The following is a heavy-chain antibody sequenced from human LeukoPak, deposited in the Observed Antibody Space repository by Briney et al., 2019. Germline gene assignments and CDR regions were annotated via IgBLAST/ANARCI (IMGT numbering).Heavy chain of an antibody. V-gene: IGHV4-59*01. J-gene: IGHJ3*02. D-gene: IGHD3-3*01. CDR2: VYYSGSN. CDR3: ARQDFWSGFGAFDI. CDR1: GGSISSYY. Sequence: SETLSLTCTASGGSISSYYWSWIRQPPGKGLEWIGYVYYSGSNNYNPSLKSRVTISVDTSKNQFSLKLSSVTAADTAVYYCARQDFWSGFGAFDIWGQGTMVTVSS.